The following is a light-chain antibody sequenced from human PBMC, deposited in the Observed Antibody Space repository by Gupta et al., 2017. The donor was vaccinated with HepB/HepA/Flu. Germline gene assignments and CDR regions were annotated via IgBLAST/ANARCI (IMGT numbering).Light chain of an antibody. CDR2: DDK. CDR3: QVWDSTADHWV. V-gene: IGLV3-21*03. CDR1: DIVSKS. Sequence: SYPLTQSPSLSAAPGKTAPITSGGYDIVSKSVHWYQKKPGQAPVLVVHDDKDRPSGIPERFSGSKAGKTATLTISRVEAGDEAAYYCQVWDSTADHWVFGGGTTLTVL. J-gene: IGLJ3*02.